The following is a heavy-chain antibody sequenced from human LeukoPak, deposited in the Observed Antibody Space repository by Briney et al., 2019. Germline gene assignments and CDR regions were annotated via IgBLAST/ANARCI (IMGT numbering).Heavy chain of an antibody. CDR1: GYNFISYG. Sequence: GASVKVSCKASGYNFISYGFSWVRQAPGQGLEWMGWVSAYNGNTKYAQKFQDRVTMTTNTSTSTAYMELRSLRADDTAVYYCAREGGVWGGAVAGFDAWGKGTLVSVSS. V-gene: IGHV1-18*01. CDR2: VSAYNGNT. J-gene: IGHJ5*02. CDR3: AREGGVWGGAVAGFDA. D-gene: IGHD3-16*01.